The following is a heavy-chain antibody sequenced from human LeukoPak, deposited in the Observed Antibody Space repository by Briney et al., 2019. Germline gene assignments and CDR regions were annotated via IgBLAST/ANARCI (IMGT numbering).Heavy chain of an antibody. Sequence: GGSLRLSCTASGFTFGDYSVSWVRQAPGKGLEWVGRIKSKTDGGTTDYAAPVKGRFTISRDDSKNTLYLQMNSLKTEDTAVYYCTTEGYSTHDYWGQGTLVTVSS. CDR1: GFTFGDYS. V-gene: IGHV3-15*01. CDR3: TTEGYSTHDY. CDR2: IKSKTDGGTT. J-gene: IGHJ4*02. D-gene: IGHD6-13*01.